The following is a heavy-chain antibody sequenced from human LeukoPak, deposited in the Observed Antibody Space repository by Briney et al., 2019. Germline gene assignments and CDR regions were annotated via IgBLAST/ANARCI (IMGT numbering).Heavy chain of an antibody. V-gene: IGHV1-2*02. Sequence: ASVKVSCKASGYTFTGYYMHWVRQAPGQGLEWMGWINPNSGGTNYAQKSQGRVTMTRDTSISTAYMELSRLRSDDTAVYYCARDYYDSSGYSRPGYWGQGTLVTVSS. CDR2: INPNSGGT. CDR1: GYTFTGYY. J-gene: IGHJ4*02. CDR3: ARDYYDSSGYSRPGY. D-gene: IGHD3-22*01.